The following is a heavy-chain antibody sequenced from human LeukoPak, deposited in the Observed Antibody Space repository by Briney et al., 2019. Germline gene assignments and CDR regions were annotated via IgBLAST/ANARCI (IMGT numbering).Heavy chain of an antibody. D-gene: IGHD2-15*01. Sequence: GGSLTLSCAASGFTFSSYGMEWVRQAPGKGLEWVAVIWYDGSNKYYTDSVKGRFTISRDNSKNTLYLQMNSMRAEDTAVYYCARYQGSWYAFDFWGQGTLVTVSS. J-gene: IGHJ4*02. CDR2: IWYDGSNK. CDR1: GFTFSSYG. V-gene: IGHV3-33*01. CDR3: ARYQGSWYAFDF.